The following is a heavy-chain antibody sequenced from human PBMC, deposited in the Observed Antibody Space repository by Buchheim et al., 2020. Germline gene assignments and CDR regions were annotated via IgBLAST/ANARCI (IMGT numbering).Heavy chain of an antibody. V-gene: IGHV3-48*04. J-gene: IGHJ4*02. CDR2: ISSSSSTI. CDR1: AFTFSSSN. CDR3: ARHYGNYAVDY. Sequence: EVQVVESGGGLVQPGESLRLSCAVSAFTFSSSNMNWVRQAPGKGLEWLSYISSSSSTIYYEDCVKGRFTISRDNAKNSLYLQMSSLRAEDTAVYFCARHYGNYAVDYWGQGTL. D-gene: IGHD4-11*01.